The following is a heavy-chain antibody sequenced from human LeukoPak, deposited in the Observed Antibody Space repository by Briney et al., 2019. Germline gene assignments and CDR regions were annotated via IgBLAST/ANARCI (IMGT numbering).Heavy chain of an antibody. V-gene: IGHV3-21*01. CDR3: ARWDTIFGVVIIDAFDI. J-gene: IGHJ3*02. D-gene: IGHD3-3*01. CDR2: ISSSSSYI. Sequence: GGSLRLSCAASGFTFSSYSMNWVRQAPGKGLEWVSSISSSSSYIYYADSVKGRFTISRDNAKNSLYLQMNSLRAEDTAVYYCARWDTIFGVVIIDAFDIWGQGTMVTVSS. CDR1: GFTFSSYS.